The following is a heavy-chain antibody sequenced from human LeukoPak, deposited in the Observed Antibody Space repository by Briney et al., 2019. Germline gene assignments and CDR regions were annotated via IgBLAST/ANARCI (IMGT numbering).Heavy chain of an antibody. CDR3: ARGRRITMIVVRAFDI. J-gene: IGHJ3*02. CDR2: INHSGST. Sequence: PGGSLRLSCAASGFTFSSYSMNWVRQPPGKGLEWIGEINHSGSTNYNPSLKSRVTISVDTSKNQFSLKLSSVTAADTAVYYCARGRRITMIVVRAFDIWSQGTMVTVSS. V-gene: IGHV4-34*01. D-gene: IGHD3-22*01. CDR1: GFTFSSYS.